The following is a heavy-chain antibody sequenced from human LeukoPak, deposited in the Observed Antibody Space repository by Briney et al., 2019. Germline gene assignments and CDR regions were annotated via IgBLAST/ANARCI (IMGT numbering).Heavy chain of an antibody. CDR2: IYYSGST. CDR1: GGSISSGGYY. V-gene: IGHV4-31*03. CDR3: ARERESFGNFDY. Sequence: SETLSLTCTVSGGSISSGGYYWSWIRQHPGKGLEWIGYIYYSGSTYYNPSLKSRVTISVDTSKNQFSLKLSSVTAADTAVYYCARERESFGNFDYWGQGTLVTVSS. J-gene: IGHJ4*02. D-gene: IGHD3-10*01.